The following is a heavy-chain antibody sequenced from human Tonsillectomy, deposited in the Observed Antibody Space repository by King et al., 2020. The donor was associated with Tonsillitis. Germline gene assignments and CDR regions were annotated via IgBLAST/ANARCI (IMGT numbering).Heavy chain of an antibody. J-gene: IGHJ4*02. CDR3: AKGEKVGATYFDY. Sequence: VQLVESGGGLVQPGGSLRLSCAASGFTFSNCAMSWVRQAPGEGLEWVSAISGGGGGTYYADSVKGRLTISRDNSKNTLYLQMSSLRAEDTATYYCAKGEKVGATYFDYWGQGTPVTVSS. D-gene: IGHD1-26*01. CDR1: GFTFSNCA. CDR2: ISGGGGGT. V-gene: IGHV3-23*04.